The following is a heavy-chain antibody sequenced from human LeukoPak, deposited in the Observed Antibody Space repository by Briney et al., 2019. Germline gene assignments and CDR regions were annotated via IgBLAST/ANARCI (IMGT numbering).Heavy chain of an antibody. Sequence: SQTLSLTCTVSGGSISSGGYYWSWIRQHPGKGLEWIGYIYYSGSTNYNPSLKSRVTISADTSKNQFSLKLSSVTAADTAVYYCASSWLRDDAFDIWGQGTMVTVSS. CDR3: ASSWLRDDAFDI. CDR1: GGSISSGGYY. CDR2: IYYSGST. D-gene: IGHD5-12*01. V-gene: IGHV4-31*03. J-gene: IGHJ3*02.